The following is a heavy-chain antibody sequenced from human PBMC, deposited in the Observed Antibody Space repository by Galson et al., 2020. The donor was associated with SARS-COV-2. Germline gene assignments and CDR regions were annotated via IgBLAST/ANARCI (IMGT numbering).Heavy chain of an antibody. Sequence: GESLKISCSASGFTFSSYAMHWVRQAPGKGLEYVSAISGYGGSTYYADSVKGRFTISIDNSENTLYLQMSSLRPEDTAVYYCVNGRGTLYYFDYWGQGTLVTVSS. V-gene: IGHV3-64D*06. D-gene: IGHD1-26*01. J-gene: IGHJ4*02. CDR3: VNGRGTLYYFDY. CDR1: GFTFSSYA. CDR2: ISGYGGST.